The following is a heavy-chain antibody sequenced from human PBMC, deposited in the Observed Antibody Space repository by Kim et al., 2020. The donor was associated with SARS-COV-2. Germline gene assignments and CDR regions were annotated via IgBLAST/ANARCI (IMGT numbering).Heavy chain of an antibody. J-gene: IGHJ4*02. D-gene: IGHD3-16*01. CDR1: GGYIRSGGYY. CDR2: IYYSGST. CDR3: ARTLGVDLLPRGYYFDY. V-gene: IGHV4-31*03. Sequence: SEILSLTCTVSGGYIRSGGYYWSWIRQHPGKGLEWIGYIYYSGSTYYNPSLKSRVTISVDTSKNQFSLKLTSVTAADTAVYYCARTLGVDLLPRGYYFDYWGQGALVTVSS.